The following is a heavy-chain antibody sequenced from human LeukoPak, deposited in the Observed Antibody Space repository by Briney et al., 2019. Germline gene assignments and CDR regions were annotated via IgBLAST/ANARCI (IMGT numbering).Heavy chain of an antibody. Sequence: PGGSLRLSCAASGFTFSIYSMNWVRQAPGKELEWVSSISSSSSYIYYADSVKGRFTISRDNPKNSLYLQVNSLRDEDTAVYYCARDRSPYASGKYYFDYWGQGTLVTVSS. V-gene: IGHV3-21*01. D-gene: IGHD3-10*01. CDR2: ISSSSSYI. CDR1: GFTFSIYS. J-gene: IGHJ4*01. CDR3: ARDRSPYASGKYYFDY.